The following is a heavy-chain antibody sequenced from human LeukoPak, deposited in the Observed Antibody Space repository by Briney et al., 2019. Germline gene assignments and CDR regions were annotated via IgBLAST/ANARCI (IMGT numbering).Heavy chain of an antibody. CDR2: INPNSGDT. D-gene: IGHD6-6*01. CDR3: ARGEVIAARPFDY. Sequence: ASVKVSCKASGYTFTDYYIHWVRQAPGQGLEWMGWINPNSGDTNYAQKFQDRVTMTRDTSISTAYMELSGLRSDDTAVYFCARGEVIAARPFDYWGQGTLVTVSS. CDR1: GYTFTDYY. J-gene: IGHJ4*02. V-gene: IGHV1-2*02.